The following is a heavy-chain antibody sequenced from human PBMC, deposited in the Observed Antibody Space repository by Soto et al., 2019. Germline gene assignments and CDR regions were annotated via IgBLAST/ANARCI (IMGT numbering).Heavy chain of an antibody. CDR2: IYYSGST. CDR1: GSSMRSGHSS. V-gene: IGHV4-30-4*01. Sequence: SLIRSLTCTVSGSSMRSGHSSWSWIRQPPGKGLEWIGYIYYSGSTYYNPSLKSRVTLSVDTSKNQFSLKLSSVTAADTAVYYCARGITFDPWGQGTLVSDSS. J-gene: IGHJ5*02. D-gene: IGHD3-10*01. CDR3: ARGITFDP.